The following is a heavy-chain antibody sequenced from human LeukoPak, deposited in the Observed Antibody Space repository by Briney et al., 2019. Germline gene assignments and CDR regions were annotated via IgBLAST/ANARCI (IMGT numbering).Heavy chain of an antibody. V-gene: IGHV3-23*01. CDR2: IRGSGGST. J-gene: IGHJ4*02. CDR3: AKDYCGGDCYPDY. D-gene: IGHD2-21*02. Sequence: PGGSLRLSCAASGFTFSSYDMSWVRQAPGKGLEWVSGIRGSGGSTYHADSVKGRFTISRDNSKNTLYLQMNSLRAEDTAVYYCAKDYCGGDCYPDYWGQGTLVTVSS. CDR1: GFTFSSYD.